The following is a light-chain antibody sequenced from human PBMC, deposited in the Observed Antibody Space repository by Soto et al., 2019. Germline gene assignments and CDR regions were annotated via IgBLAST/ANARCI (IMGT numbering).Light chain of an antibody. J-gene: IGKJ3*01. V-gene: IGKV3-11*01. CDR2: DAS. Sequence: EIVLTQSPATLSLSPGERATLSCRASQSVSSYLAWYQQKPGQAPRLLIYDASNRATGIPARFSGSGSGTDFTLTISSLEPEDFAVYYCQQRYSWPPFTFGPGTKVDIK. CDR1: QSVSSY. CDR3: QQRYSWPPFT.